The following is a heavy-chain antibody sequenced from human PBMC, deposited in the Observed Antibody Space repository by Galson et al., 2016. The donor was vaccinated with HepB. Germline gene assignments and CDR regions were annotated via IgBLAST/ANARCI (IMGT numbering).Heavy chain of an antibody. CDR1: GFSFSSYW. J-gene: IGHJ5*02. CDR3: AKQYIHGFQVWFGP. D-gene: IGHD3-10*01. V-gene: IGHV3-7*03. Sequence: SLRLSCAASGFSFSSYWMSWVRQAPGKGLEWVANIKPDGSDKYHVDSVKGRFTISRDNAKDSLYLQMNSLKAEDTAIYYCAKQYIHGFQVWFGPWGQGTLVTVSS. CDR2: IKPDGSDK.